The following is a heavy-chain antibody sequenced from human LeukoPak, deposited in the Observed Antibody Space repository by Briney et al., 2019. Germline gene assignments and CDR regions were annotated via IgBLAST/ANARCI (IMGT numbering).Heavy chain of an antibody. V-gene: IGHV4-34*01. CDR1: GGSFSGYY. J-gene: IGHJ4*02. CDR3: ARNHEHSDY. CDR2: INHSGST. Sequence: TSETLSLTCAVYGGSFSGYYWSWIRQPPGKGLEWIGEINHSGSTNYNPSLKSRVTISVDTSKNQFSLKLSSVTAADTAVYYCARNHEHSDYLGQGTLVTVSS. D-gene: IGHD1/OR15-1a*01.